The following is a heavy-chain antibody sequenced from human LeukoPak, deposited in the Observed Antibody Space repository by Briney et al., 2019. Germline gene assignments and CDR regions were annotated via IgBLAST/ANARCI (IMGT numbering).Heavy chain of an antibody. CDR1: GFTFNDYA. CDR2: ISWNSGSI. CDR3: AKGTGIAAALDY. J-gene: IGHJ4*02. V-gene: IGHV3-9*01. Sequence: PGRSLRLSCAASGFTFNDYAMHWVRQAPGKGLEWVSGISWNSGSIGYADSVKGRFTISRDNAKNSLYLQMNSLRAEDTALYYCAKGTGIAAALDYWGQGTLVTVSS. D-gene: IGHD6-13*01.